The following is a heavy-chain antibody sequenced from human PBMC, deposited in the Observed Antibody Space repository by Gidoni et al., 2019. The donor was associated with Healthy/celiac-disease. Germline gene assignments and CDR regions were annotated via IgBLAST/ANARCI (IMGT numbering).Heavy chain of an antibody. CDR1: GGSVSSGSYY. CDR2: IYFRGST. Sequence: QVQLQESGPGLVKPSETLSITCPVSGGSVSSGSYYWSWIRQPPGKGLEWIGYIYFRGSTNYHPSLKIRVTISVDTSKNPFSLKLSSVPAADTAVYYCAREGDIGYFDYWGQGTLVTVPS. J-gene: IGHJ4*02. V-gene: IGHV4-61*01. D-gene: IGHD3-16*01. CDR3: AREGDIGYFDY.